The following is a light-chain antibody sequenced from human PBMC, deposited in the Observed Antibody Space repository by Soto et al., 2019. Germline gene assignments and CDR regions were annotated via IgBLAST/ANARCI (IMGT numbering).Light chain of an antibody. CDR2: AAS. CDR3: QQYDSSPPRLT. Sequence: EIVLTQSPGTLSLSPGDRATLSCRASQSVSSSSLAWYQQKPGQAPRLLIYAASSRARGIPDRFSGSGSGTDFTLPISRLEPEDFAIYYCQQYDSSPPRLTFGGGTKVDIK. J-gene: IGKJ4*01. CDR1: QSVSSSS. V-gene: IGKV3-20*01.